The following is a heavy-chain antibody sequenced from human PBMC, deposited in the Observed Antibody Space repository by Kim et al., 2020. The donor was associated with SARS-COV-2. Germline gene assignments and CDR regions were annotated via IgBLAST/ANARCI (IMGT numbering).Heavy chain of an antibody. V-gene: IGHV4-59*13. J-gene: IGHJ6*02. CDR1: GGSISSYY. CDR3: ARGHKGTDYGDLYYYYGMDV. Sequence: SETLSLTCTVSGGSISSYYWSWIRQPPGKGLEWIGYIYYSGSTNYNPSLKSRVTISVDTSKNQFSLKLSSVTAADTAVYYCARGHKGTDYGDLYYYYGMDVWGQGTTVTVSS. D-gene: IGHD4-17*01. CDR2: IYYSGST.